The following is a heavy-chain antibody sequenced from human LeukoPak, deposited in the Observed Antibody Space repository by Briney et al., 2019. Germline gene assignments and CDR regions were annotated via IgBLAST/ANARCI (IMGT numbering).Heavy chain of an antibody. D-gene: IGHD6-19*01. Sequence: SETLSLTCTVSGGSISSYYWSWIRQPPGKGLEWIGYIYYSGSTNYNPSLKSRVTISVDTSKNQFSLKLSSVTAADTAVYYCAKSGWYLFDYWGQGTLVTVSS. CDR3: AKSGWYLFDY. V-gene: IGHV4-59*01. J-gene: IGHJ4*02. CDR2: IYYSGST. CDR1: GGSISSYY.